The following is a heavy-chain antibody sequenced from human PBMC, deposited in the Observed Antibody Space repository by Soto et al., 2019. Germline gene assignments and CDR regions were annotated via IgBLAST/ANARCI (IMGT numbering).Heavy chain of an antibody. V-gene: IGHV4-31*03. CDR2: IYYSGST. D-gene: IGHD4-4*01. CDR3: ARAYSNYFDY. CDR1: GGSISSGGYY. J-gene: IGHJ4*02. Sequence: QVQLQESGPGLVKPSQTLSLTCTVSGGSISSGGYYWSWIRQHPGKGLEWIGYIYYSGSTYYNPSLXGXXXIXXDTSKTQFSLKLSSVTAADTAVYYCARAYSNYFDYWGQGTLVTVSS.